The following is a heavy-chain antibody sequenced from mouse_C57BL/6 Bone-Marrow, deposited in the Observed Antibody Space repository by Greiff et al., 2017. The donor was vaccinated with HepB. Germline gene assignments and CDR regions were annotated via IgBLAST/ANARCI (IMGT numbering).Heavy chain of an antibody. CDR1: GFTFSSYA. J-gene: IGHJ3*01. CDR3: ARDDGYGEAY. CDR2: ISDGGSYT. V-gene: IGHV5-4*01. Sequence: EVQLVESGGGLVKPGGSLKLSCAASGFTFSSYAMSWVRQTPEKRLEWVATISDGGSYTYYPDNVKGRFTISRDNAKNNLYLQMSHLKSEDTAMYYCARDDGYGEAYWGKGTLVTVSA. D-gene: IGHD2-3*01.